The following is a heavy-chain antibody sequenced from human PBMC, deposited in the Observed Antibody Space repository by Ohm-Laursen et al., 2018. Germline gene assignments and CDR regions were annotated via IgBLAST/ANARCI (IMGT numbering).Heavy chain of an antibody. CDR2: AYYSGKT. V-gene: IGHV4-59*12. CDR1: GGSISRFY. D-gene: IGHD2/OR15-2a*01. CDR3: ARSIAWFDP. J-gene: IGHJ5*02. Sequence: GTLSLTCTVSGGSISRFYWSWIRQPPGKGLEWIGFAYYSGKTNYNPSLKSRVTISIDTSKNHFSLNLTSVTAADTAVYYCARSIAWFDPWGQGTLVTVSS.